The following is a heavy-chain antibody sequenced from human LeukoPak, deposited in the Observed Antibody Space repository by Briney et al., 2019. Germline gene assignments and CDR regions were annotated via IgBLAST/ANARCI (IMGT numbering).Heavy chain of an antibody. J-gene: IGHJ6*03. CDR1: GYTFTGYY. V-gene: IGHV1-69*13. CDR2: IIPIFGTA. Sequence: SVKVSCKASGYTFTGYYMHWVRQAPGQGLEWMGGIIPIFGTANYAQKFQGRVTITADESTSTAYMELSSLRSEDTAMYYCARTGYSSSWYYHYYYMDVWGKGTTVTISS. D-gene: IGHD6-13*01. CDR3: ARTGYSSSWYYHYYYMDV.